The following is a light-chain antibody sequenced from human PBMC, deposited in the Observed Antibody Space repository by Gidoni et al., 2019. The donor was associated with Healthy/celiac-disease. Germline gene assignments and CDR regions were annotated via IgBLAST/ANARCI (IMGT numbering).Light chain of an antibody. J-gene: IGKJ3*01. CDR3: QQYDTT. CDR1: QDSSNY. CDR2: DAS. Sequence: DFQMTQSSSSLSASVGDRGTITGQASQDSSNYLNWYQQKPGKAPTLLVYDASNLETGVPSRSSGSGYGTEFTFTIRRQQAEDIATLYCQQYDTTFGPGTKVEIK. V-gene: IGKV1-33*01.